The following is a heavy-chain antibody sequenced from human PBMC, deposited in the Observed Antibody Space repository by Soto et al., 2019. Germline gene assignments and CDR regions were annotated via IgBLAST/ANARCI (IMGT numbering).Heavy chain of an antibody. CDR2: ISYDGSNK. J-gene: IGHJ4*02. CDR1: GFTFSSYG. V-gene: IGHV3-30*18. Sequence: GGSLRLSCAASGFTFSSYGMHWVRQAPGKGLEWVAVISYDGSNKYYADSVKGRFTISRDNSKNTLYLQMNSLRAEDTAVYYCAKGPSYGDYADYWGQGTLVTVS. D-gene: IGHD4-17*01. CDR3: AKGPSYGDYADY.